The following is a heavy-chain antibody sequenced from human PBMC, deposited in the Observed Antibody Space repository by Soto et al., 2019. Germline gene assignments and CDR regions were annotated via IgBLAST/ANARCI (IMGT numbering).Heavy chain of an antibody. J-gene: IGHJ4*02. Sequence: SETLSLTCTVSGGSISSYYWSWIRQPPGKGLEWIGYIYYSGGTNYNPSLKSRVTISVDTSKNQFSLKLSSVTAADTAVYYCARTLYSYGPRFDYWGQGTLVTVSS. D-gene: IGHD5-18*01. V-gene: IGHV4-59*01. CDR2: IYYSGGT. CDR1: GGSISSYY. CDR3: ARTLYSYGPRFDY.